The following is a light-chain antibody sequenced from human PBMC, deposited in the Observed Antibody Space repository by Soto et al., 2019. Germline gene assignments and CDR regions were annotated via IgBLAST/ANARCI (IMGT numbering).Light chain of an antibody. Sequence: DIVMTQSPDSLAVSLGERATINYKSSQSVLFSSNNKNYLAWYQQKPGQPPKLLIYWASTREFGVPDRFSGSGSGTDFTLTISNLQAEDVAVYYCQQYYGIPLTFGGGTKVDI. CDR1: QSVLFSSNNKNY. CDR3: QQYYGIPLT. J-gene: IGKJ4*01. V-gene: IGKV4-1*01. CDR2: WAS.